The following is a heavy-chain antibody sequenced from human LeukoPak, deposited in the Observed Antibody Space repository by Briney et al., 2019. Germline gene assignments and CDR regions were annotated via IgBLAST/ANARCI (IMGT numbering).Heavy chain of an antibody. D-gene: IGHD3-16*01. CDR3: ARGRDVFGAPHPFDR. CDR2: INQRRNT. J-gene: IGHJ3*02. Sequence: SETMSLTCAVYGGSFGGYYWSWIRHPHGKGLEWSGEINQRRNTNYNASLTSRVTVSLDTSRSQYSLIWSSVTAAEAAVYYSARGRDVFGAPHPFDRGGQGRIVSIS. CDR1: GGSFGGYY. V-gene: IGHV4-34*01.